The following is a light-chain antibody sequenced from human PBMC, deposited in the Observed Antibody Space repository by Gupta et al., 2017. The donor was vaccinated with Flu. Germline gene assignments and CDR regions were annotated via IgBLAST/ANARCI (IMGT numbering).Light chain of an antibody. CDR1: QPLLHSAGYMY. V-gene: IGKV2-28*01. CDR3: KDALPMLT. CDR2: LGC. Sequence: DIVLTQSPLSLSVTPGEPASISCRSSQPLLHSAGYMYLDWYLQKPGQSPQLLIFLGCNRAAGVPDRFSGSGSGTDLTLKISRREAEDVGVSYFKDALPMLTFGQGTRLEIK. J-gene: IGKJ5*01.